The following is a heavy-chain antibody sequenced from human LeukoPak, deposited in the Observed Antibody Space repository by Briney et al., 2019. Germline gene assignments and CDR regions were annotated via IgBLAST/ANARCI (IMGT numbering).Heavy chain of an antibody. Sequence: ASVKVSCKVSGFTLTSSGISWVRQAPGQGLERMGWISKDDSTDYAQNFEGRVTVTKDTPTNTVYMELRSLTSDDTAVYYCTRDRSNNDSWGQGTLVAVSS. CDR1: GFTLTSSG. CDR2: ISKDDST. D-gene: IGHD4-11*01. J-gene: IGHJ5*01. CDR3: TRDRSNNDS. V-gene: IGHV1-18*01.